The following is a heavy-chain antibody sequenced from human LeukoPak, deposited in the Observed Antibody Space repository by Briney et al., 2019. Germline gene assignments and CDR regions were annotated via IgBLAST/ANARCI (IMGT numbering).Heavy chain of an antibody. J-gene: IGHJ4*02. V-gene: IGHV3-20*04. Sequence: GGSLRLSCTVSGFAFDEHGMSWVRQVPGKGLEWVSGINWSGGSTGYADPLRGRFTISRDNAKNSLYLQMDSLRAEDTALYYCARAPTTSPFYFDYWGQGTLVTVSS. CDR3: ARAPTTSPFYFDY. CDR2: INWSGGST. D-gene: IGHD1-26*01. CDR1: GFAFDEHG.